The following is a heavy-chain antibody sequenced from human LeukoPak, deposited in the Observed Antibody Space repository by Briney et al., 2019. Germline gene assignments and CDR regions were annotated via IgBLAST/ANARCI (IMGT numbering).Heavy chain of an antibody. V-gene: IGHV3-23*01. D-gene: IGHD1-26*01. Sequence: GGSLRLSCAASGFTFRSFAMNWVRQAPGKGLEWVSAISGSGAKTYYADFVKGRFTISRDNSKNTLYLQMNSLRAEDTAVYYCAKEYSGSFSPFPSYFDYWGQGTLVTVSS. J-gene: IGHJ4*02. CDR2: ISGSGAKT. CDR1: GFTFRSFA. CDR3: AKEYSGSFSPFPSYFDY.